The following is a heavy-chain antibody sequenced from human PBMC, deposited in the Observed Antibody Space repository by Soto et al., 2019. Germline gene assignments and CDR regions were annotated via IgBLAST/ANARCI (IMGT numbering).Heavy chain of an antibody. CDR3: ARGHVLRYFDWFDP. CDR1: GFTFSSYW. Sequence: GGSLRLSCAASGFTFSSYWMHWVRQAPGKGLVWVSRINSDGSSTSYADSVKGRFTISRDNAKNTLYLQMNSLRAEDTSVYYCARGHVLRYFDWFDPWGQGTLVTVSS. CDR2: INSDGSST. D-gene: IGHD3-9*01. V-gene: IGHV3-74*01. J-gene: IGHJ5*02.